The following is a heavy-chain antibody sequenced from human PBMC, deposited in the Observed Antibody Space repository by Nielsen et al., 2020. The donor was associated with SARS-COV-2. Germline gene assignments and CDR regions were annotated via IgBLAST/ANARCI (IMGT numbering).Heavy chain of an antibody. CDR3: AKDIYYYDSSGYYG. Sequence: LKISRAASGFTFDDYAMHWVRQAPGKGLEWVSGISWNSGSIGYADSVKGRLTISRDNAKNSLYLQMNSLRAEDTALYYCAKDIYYYDSSGYYGWGQGTLVTVSS. J-gene: IGHJ4*02. D-gene: IGHD3-22*01. CDR1: GFTFDDYA. CDR2: ISWNSGSI. V-gene: IGHV3-9*01.